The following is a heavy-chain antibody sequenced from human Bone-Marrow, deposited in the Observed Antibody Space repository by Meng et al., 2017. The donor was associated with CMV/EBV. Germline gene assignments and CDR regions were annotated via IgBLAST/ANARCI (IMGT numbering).Heavy chain of an antibody. D-gene: IGHD5-18*01. Sequence: GSPFTSYDINWVRPATGQGLEWMAWMNPNSGTTGYAQKFQGRVTMTRNTSISTAYMELSSLRSEDTAVYYCAGVRYSYGLNGDAFDYWGQGTLVTVSS. J-gene: IGHJ4*02. V-gene: IGHV1-8*01. CDR1: GSPFTSYD. CDR3: AGVRYSYGLNGDAFDY. CDR2: MNPNSGTT.